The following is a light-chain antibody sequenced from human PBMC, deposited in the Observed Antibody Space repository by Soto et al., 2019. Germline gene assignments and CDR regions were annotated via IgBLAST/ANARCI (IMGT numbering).Light chain of an antibody. CDR3: QTLGTGIHWV. CDR1: RVHSSYA. J-gene: IGLJ3*02. Sequence: QLVLTQSPSASASLGASVKLTCTLSRVHSSYAIAWHQQQPEKGPRYLMKLNSDGSHSKGDGIPDRFSGSSSGAERYLTLSSLQSEDEADYYCQTLGTGIHWVFGGGTTVTVL. CDR2: LNSDGSH. V-gene: IGLV4-69*01.